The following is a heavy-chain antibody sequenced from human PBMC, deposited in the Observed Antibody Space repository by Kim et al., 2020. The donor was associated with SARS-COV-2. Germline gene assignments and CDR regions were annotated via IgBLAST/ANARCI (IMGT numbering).Heavy chain of an antibody. CDR1: GFTLSSYG. Sequence: GGSLRLSCAASGFTLSSYGMNWVRQAPGKGLERVSCIGSSGNTNYEESAKGRFTISSDNSKNMVYLQMNSLRAEDTAIYYCAKEGHLSNWGQGTLVTVSS. CDR2: IGSSGNT. CDR3: AKEGHLSN. V-gene: IGHV3-23*01. J-gene: IGHJ1*01.